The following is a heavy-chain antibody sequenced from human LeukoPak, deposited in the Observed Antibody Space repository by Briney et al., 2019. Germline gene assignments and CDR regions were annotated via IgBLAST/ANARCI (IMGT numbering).Heavy chain of an antibody. Sequence: ASVKVSCKASGYTFTSHDINWVRQATGQGLEWMGWMNPNSGYTGYEQKFQGRVTMTRDTSTSTAYMELSSLRSEDTAVYYCARGGSSYNDEHEEFDYWGQXTVVTVSS. J-gene: IGHJ4*02. CDR1: GYTFTSHD. V-gene: IGHV1-8*01. CDR2: MNPNSGYT. CDR3: ARGGSSYNDEHEEFDY. D-gene: IGHD3-22*01.